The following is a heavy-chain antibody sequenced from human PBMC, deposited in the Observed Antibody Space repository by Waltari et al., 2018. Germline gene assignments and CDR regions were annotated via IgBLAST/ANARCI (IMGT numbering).Heavy chain of an antibody. Sequence: EVQLLESGGGLVQPGGSLRLSCAASGFTFSSYAMSWVRQAPGKGLEWVSAISGSGFGTYYADSVKGRFNISRDNSRNTLDLQMNSLRAEDTAVYYCAKGGGYFGSGTYYKNNWFDPWGQGTRVTVSS. D-gene: IGHD3-10*01. V-gene: IGHV3-23*01. CDR2: ISGSGFGT. CDR3: AKGGGYFGSGTYYKNNWFDP. J-gene: IGHJ5*02. CDR1: GFTFSSYA.